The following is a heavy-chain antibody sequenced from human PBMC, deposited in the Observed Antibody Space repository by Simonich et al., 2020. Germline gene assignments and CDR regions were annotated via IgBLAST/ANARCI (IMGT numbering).Heavy chain of an antibody. J-gene: IGHJ3*02. CDR1: GYTFTGYY. CDR3: ARVRFEAFDI. V-gene: IGHV1-2*02. CDR2: INPNSGGT. Sequence: QVQLVQSGAEVKKPGASVKVSCKASGYTFTGYYMHWVRQAPGQGLGWMGWINPNSGGTNHAQTFQGRVTMTRDTSISTAYMELSRLRSDDTAVYYCARVRFEAFDIWGQGTMVTVSS.